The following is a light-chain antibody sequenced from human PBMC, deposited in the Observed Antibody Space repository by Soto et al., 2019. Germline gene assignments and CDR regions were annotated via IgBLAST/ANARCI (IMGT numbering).Light chain of an antibody. Sequence: DIQMTHSPSSVSASVGDRVTITCRASQGVSTWLAWYQQKPGKAPNLLIYTASSLQSGVPSRFSGSGSGTDFTLTINGLQPEDVATYYCQQAASFPITFGQGTRLEIK. CDR2: TAS. J-gene: IGKJ5*01. CDR3: QQAASFPIT. V-gene: IGKV1-12*01. CDR1: QGVSTW.